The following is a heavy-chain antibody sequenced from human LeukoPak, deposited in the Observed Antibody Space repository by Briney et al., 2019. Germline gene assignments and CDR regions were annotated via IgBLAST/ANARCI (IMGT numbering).Heavy chain of an antibody. J-gene: IGHJ3*02. V-gene: IGHV4-31*03. CDR2: IYYSGST. CDR1: GGSISSGGYY. Sequence: SETLSLTCTVSGGSISSGGYYWSWIRQHPGKGLGWIGYIYYSGSTYYNPSLKSRVTISVATSKNQFSLKLSSVTAADTAVYYCATNRGYYGRAFDIWGQGTMVTVSS. D-gene: IGHD3-10*01. CDR3: ATNRGYYGRAFDI.